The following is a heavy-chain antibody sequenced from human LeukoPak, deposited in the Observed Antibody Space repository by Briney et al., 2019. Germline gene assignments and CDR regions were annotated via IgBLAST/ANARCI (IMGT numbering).Heavy chain of an antibody. CDR2: INHSGST. Sequence: SETLSLTCAVYGGSFSGYYWSWIRQPPVKGLEWIGEINHSGSTNYNPSLKSRVTISVDTSKNQFSLKLSSVTAADTAVYYCASTYDSSGYYGYWGQGTLVTVSS. CDR1: GGSFSGYY. D-gene: IGHD3-22*01. J-gene: IGHJ4*02. V-gene: IGHV4-34*01. CDR3: ASTYDSSGYYGY.